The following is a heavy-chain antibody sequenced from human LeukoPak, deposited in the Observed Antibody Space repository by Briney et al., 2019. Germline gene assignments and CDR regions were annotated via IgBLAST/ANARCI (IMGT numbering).Heavy chain of an antibody. CDR2: IYYSGST. V-gene: IGHV4-59*01. CDR1: DGSISSYF. CDR3: ARWENDILTGYFDY. D-gene: IGHD3-9*01. J-gene: IGHJ4*02. Sequence: SETLSLTCTVSDGSISSYFWSWIRQPPGKGLEWIGHIYYSGSTNYNPSLKSRVTISVDTSKNQFSLKLSSVTAADTAVYYCARWENDILTGYFDYWGQGTLVTVSS.